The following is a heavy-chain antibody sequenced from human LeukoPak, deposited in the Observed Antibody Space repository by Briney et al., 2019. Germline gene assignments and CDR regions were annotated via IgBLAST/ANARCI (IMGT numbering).Heavy chain of an antibody. Sequence: SETLSLTCAVYGGSFSGYYWSWIRQPPGKGLEWIGYIYYSGSTYYNPSLKSRVTMSVDTSKNQFSLKLSSVTAADTAVYYCAREADTAMVTDYWGQGTLVTVSS. J-gene: IGHJ4*02. V-gene: IGHV4-30-4*01. D-gene: IGHD5-18*01. CDR3: AREADTAMVTDY. CDR2: IYYSGST. CDR1: GGSFSGYY.